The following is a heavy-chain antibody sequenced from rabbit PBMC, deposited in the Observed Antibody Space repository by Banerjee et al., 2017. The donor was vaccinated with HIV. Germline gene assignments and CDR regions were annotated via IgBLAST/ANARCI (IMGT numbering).Heavy chain of an antibody. Sequence: QEQLEESGGDLVKPEGSLTLTCKASGFSLSNNYVMRWVRQAPGKGLEWISCIVGSSSGFTYSATWAKGRFTCSKTSSTTVTLQMTSLTVADTATYFCARDTATSFSSYGMDLWGQGTLVTVS. J-gene: IGHJ6*01. CDR3: ARDTATSFSSYGMDL. D-gene: IGHD7-1*01. V-gene: IGHV1S45*01. CDR2: IVGSSSGFT. CDR1: GFSLSNNYV.